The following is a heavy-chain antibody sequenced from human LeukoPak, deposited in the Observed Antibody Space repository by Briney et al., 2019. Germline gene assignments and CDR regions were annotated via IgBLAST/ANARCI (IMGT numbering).Heavy chain of an antibody. CDR3: ARTLRSEYYFDY. Sequence: GGCXRLXXXXSXFTFSSYWMHWVRQAPGRGLVWVSRINSDGSSTSYADSVKGRFTISRDNAKNTLYLQMNSLRAEDTAVFYCARTLRSEYYFDYWGQGTLVTVSS. D-gene: IGHD2/OR15-2a*01. CDR1: XFTFSSYW. V-gene: IGHV3-74*01. J-gene: IGHJ4*02. CDR2: INSDGSST.